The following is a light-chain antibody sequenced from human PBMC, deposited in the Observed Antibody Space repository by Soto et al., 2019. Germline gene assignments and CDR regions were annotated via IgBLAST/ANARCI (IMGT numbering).Light chain of an antibody. V-gene: IGKV1-39*01. J-gene: IGKJ1*01. Sequence: DIQMTQSPSSLSASVGDRVTITCRASQSISSYLNWYQQKPGKAPKLLMYAASSLQSGVPSRFSGSGSRTEFTLTISSLQPEDFATYYGQQSYSTPRTFGQGTKVEIK. CDR1: QSISSY. CDR3: QQSYSTPRT. CDR2: AAS.